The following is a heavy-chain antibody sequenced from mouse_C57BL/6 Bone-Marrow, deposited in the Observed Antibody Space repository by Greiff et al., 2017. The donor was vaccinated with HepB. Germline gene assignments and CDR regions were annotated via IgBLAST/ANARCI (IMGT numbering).Heavy chain of an antibody. D-gene: IGHD1-1*01. CDR2: ISSGGSYT. V-gene: IGHV5-6*01. CDR1: GFTFSSYG. CDR3: ARQTVEAMGY. Sequence: EVQLVESGGDLVKPGGSLKLSCAASGFTFSSYGMSWVRQTPDKRLEWVATISSGGSYTYYPDSVKGRFTISRDNAKNTLYLQRSSLKYEDTAMYYSARQTVEAMGYWGQVTSVTVSS. J-gene: IGHJ4*01.